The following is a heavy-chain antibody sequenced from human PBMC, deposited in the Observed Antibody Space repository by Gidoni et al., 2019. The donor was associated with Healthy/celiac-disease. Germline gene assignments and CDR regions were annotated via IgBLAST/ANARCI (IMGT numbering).Heavy chain of an antibody. V-gene: IGHV3-30*18. D-gene: IGHD1-26*01. J-gene: IGHJ3*02. CDR3: AKDGGSWELLEDAFDI. CDR1: GFTFSSYG. CDR2: ISYDGSNK. Sequence: QVQLVESGGGVVQPGRSLRLSCAASGFTFSSYGMHWVRQAPGKGLEWVAVISYDGSNKYYADSVKGRFTISRDNSKNTLYLQMNSLRAEDTAVYYCAKDGGSWELLEDAFDIWGQGTMVTVSS.